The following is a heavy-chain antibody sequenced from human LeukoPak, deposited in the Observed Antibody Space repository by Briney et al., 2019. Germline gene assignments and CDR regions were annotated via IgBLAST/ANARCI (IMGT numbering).Heavy chain of an antibody. V-gene: IGHV3-23*01. Sequence: PGGSLRLSCAASGFTFSSYAMGWVRQAPGKGLEWVSTISGSGGAGTYYADSVKGRFPISRANSKNTLYLPMNSLRAEDTAVYYCVKDRGGSPFYGMDVWGQGTTVTVSS. D-gene: IGHD1-26*01. CDR1: GFTFSSYA. CDR3: VKDRGGSPFYGMDV. J-gene: IGHJ6*02. CDR2: ISGSGGAGT.